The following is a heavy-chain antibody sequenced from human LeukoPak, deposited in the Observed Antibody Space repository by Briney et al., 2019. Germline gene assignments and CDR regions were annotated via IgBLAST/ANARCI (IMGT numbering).Heavy chain of an antibody. Sequence: SETLSLTCAVYGGSFSGYYWSWIRQPPGKGLEWIGEINHSGSTNYNPSLKSRVTISVDTSKNQFSLKLSSVTAADTAAYYCASYYDSSVDDAFDIWGQGTMVTVSS. V-gene: IGHV4-34*01. CDR1: GGSFSGYY. CDR2: INHSGST. D-gene: IGHD3-22*01. J-gene: IGHJ3*02. CDR3: ASYYDSSVDDAFDI.